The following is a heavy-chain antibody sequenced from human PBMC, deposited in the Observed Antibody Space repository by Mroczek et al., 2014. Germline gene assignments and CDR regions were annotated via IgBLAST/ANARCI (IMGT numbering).Heavy chain of an antibody. J-gene: IGHJ5*02. CDR3: AKDSLYCSSTSCYTPRPEGWFDP. D-gene: IGHD2-2*02. Sequence: GGVVQPGRSLRLSCAASGFTFSSYGMHWVRQAPGKGLEWVAVISYDGDNKYYADSVKGRFTISRDNSKNTLYLQMNSLRAEDTAVYYCAKDSLYCSSTSCYTPRPEGWFDPWGQGTLVTVSS. CDR2: ISYDGDNK. V-gene: IGHV3-30*18. CDR1: GFTFSSYG.